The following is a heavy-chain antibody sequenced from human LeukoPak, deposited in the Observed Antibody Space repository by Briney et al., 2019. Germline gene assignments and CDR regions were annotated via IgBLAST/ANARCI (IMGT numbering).Heavy chain of an antibody. CDR1: GYTLTSYG. CDR2: ISTQSGNT. V-gene: IGHV1-18*01. D-gene: IGHD4/OR15-4a*01. CDR3: ARDYGAVTDAFDI. J-gene: IGHJ3*02. Sequence: GASVKVSCKASGYTLTSYGINWMRQAPGQGLEWMGWISTQSGNTNYAQKVQGRLTLTTDTSTSTAYMELRSLRSDDTAVYYCARDYGAVTDAFDIWGQGTMVSVSS.